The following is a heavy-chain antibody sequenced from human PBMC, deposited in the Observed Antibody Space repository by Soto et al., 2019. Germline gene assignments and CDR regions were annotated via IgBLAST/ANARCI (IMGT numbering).Heavy chain of an antibody. V-gene: IGHV4-34*01. CDR2: INHSGRT. J-gene: IGHJ5*02. Sequence: PSETLSLTCAVYGGSFSGYYWSWIRQPPGKGLEWIGEINHSGRTNYNPSLKSRDTISVDTSKNQFSMKLSSVTAADTAVYYCARVRLAARRREGRNWFDPWGQGTLVTVSS. D-gene: IGHD6-6*01. CDR1: GGSFSGYY. CDR3: ARVRLAARRREGRNWFDP.